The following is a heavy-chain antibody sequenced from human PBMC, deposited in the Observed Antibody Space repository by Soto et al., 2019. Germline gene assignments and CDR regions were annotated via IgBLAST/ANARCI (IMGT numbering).Heavy chain of an antibody. CDR3: ARADDSSGYYASVGMDV. D-gene: IGHD3-22*01. V-gene: IGHV1-3*01. Sequence: ASVKVSCKASGYTFTSYAMHWVRQAPGQRLEWMGWINAGNGNTKYSQKFQGRVTITRDTSASTAYMELSSLRSEDTAVYYCARADDSSGYYASVGMDVWGQGTTVTVSS. CDR1: GYTFTSYA. J-gene: IGHJ6*02. CDR2: INAGNGNT.